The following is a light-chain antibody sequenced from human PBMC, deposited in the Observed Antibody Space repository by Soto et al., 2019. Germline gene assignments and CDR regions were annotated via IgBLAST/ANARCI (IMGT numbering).Light chain of an antibody. CDR1: QSVGSY. V-gene: IGKV3-11*01. Sequence: EIVLTQSPATLSLSPGDRATLSCRASQSVGSYLGWYQQRPGQAPRLLIYGSSNRATGIRARFSGSGSGTDFTLTISSLEPEDFAVYYCQERSDWPSTFGGGTKVEIK. CDR3: QERSDWPST. CDR2: GSS. J-gene: IGKJ4*01.